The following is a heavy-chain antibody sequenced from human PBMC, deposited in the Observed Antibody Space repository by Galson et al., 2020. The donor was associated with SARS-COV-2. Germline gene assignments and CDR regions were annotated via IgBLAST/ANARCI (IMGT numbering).Heavy chain of an antibody. CDR2: IYYTGST. D-gene: IGHD3-3*01. Sequence: SESLSLTCTVSAGSISSFYWSWIRQPPGKGLEWIGYIYYTGSTNYNTSLKSRVTISLDTSKKQSSLKLSYVTAADTDVYFYARTYYDIRIGYDVFYFDYWGQGSLVTVSS. CDR3: ARTYYDIRIGYDVFYFDY. V-gene: IGHV4-59*08. J-gene: IGHJ4*02. CDR1: AGSISSFY.